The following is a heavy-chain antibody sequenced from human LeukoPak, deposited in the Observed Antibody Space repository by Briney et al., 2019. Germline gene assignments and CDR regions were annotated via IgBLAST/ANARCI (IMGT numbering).Heavy chain of an antibody. CDR1: GFTFSSYG. CDR3: AKDNPGRGATFKLYYYGMDV. V-gene: IGHV3-30*18. CDR2: ISYDGSNK. Sequence: GGSLRLSCAASGFTFSSYGMHWVRQAPGKGLEWVAVISYDGSNKYYADSVKGRFTISRDNSKNTLYLQMNSLRAEDTAVYYCAKDNPGRGATFKLYYYGMDVRGQGTTVTVSS. J-gene: IGHJ6*02. D-gene: IGHD3-10*01.